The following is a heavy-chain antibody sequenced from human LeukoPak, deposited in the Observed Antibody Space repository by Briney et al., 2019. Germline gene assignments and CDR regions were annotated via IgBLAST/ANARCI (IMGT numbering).Heavy chain of an antibody. CDR2: ISGSGGDT. Sequence: GGSLRLSCAASGFTFSSYAMSWVRQAPGKGLEWVSSISGSGGDTYYADSVKGRFTISRDNSKKTLYLQMNSLRAEDTAAYYCAKGVTVLRGLTYFDSWGQGPLVTVSS. J-gene: IGHJ4*02. CDR3: AKGVTVLRGLTYFDS. CDR1: GFTFSSYA. D-gene: IGHD3-10*01. V-gene: IGHV3-23*01.